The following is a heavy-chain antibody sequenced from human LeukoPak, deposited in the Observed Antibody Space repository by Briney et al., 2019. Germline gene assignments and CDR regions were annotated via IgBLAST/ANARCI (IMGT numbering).Heavy chain of an antibody. V-gene: IGHV2-5*01. Sequence: SGPTLVKPTQTLTLTCTFSGFSLSTTGVGVGWIRQPPGKALEWLALIYWNDDKRYSPSLKSRLTITKDTSKNQVVLTMTNMDPVDTATYYCARRREMATLVYAFDIWGQGTMVTVSS. J-gene: IGHJ3*02. D-gene: IGHD5-24*01. CDR3: ARRREMATLVYAFDI. CDR2: IYWNDDK. CDR1: GFSLSTTGVG.